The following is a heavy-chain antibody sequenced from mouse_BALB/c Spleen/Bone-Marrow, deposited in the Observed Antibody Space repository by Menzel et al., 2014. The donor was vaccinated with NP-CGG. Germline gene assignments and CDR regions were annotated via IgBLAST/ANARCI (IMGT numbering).Heavy chain of an antibody. V-gene: IGHV14-3*02. Sequence: EVQLQQSGAELVKPGASVKLSYTASGFNIKDTYMHWVKQRPEQGLEWIGRIYPANGDTKYDPKFQGKATITADTSSNTAYLQLSSLTSEDTAVYYCARYGNGLMDYWGQGTSVTVSS. J-gene: IGHJ4*01. CDR3: ARYGNGLMDY. CDR1: GFNIKDTY. CDR2: IYPANGDT. D-gene: IGHD2-1*01.